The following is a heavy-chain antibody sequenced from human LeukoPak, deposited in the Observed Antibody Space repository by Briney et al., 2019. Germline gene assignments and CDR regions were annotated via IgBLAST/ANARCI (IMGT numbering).Heavy chain of an antibody. Sequence: GGSLRLSCAASGFTFSSYAMHWVRQAPGKGLEWVAVISYDGSNKYYADSVKGRFTISRDNSKNTLYLQMNSLRAEDTAVYYCATSRTFDYWGQGTLVTVSS. CDR2: ISYDGSNK. V-gene: IGHV3-30*04. CDR1: GFTFSSYA. D-gene: IGHD3/OR15-3a*01. CDR3: ATSRTFDY. J-gene: IGHJ4*02.